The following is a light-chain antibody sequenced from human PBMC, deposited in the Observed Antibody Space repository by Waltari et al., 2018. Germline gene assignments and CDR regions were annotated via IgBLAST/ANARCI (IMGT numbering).Light chain of an antibody. CDR2: ETK. CDR3: GTWDTSLSAWV. J-gene: IGLJ3*02. CDR1: SSNIGNNY. Sequence: QSVLTQPPSVSAAPGQKVTISCSGSSSNIGNNYVSWYQHLPGTAPKLLIYETKYRPSGSPDRFSGSKSGTSATLGITELQTGDEADYYCGTWDTSLSAWVFGGGTKLTVL. V-gene: IGLV1-51*02.